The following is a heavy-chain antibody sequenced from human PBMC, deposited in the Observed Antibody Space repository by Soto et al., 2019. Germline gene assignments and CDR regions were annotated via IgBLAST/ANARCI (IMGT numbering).Heavy chain of an antibody. CDR1: GFTFSSYS. J-gene: IGHJ3*02. V-gene: IGHV3-48*02. CDR2: ISSSSSTI. D-gene: IGHD6-6*01. Sequence: GSLRLSCEASGFTFSSYSMNWVRQAPGKGLERVSYISSSSSTIYYADSVKGRFTISRDNAKNSLYLQMNSLRDEDTAVYYCAREGEYGGAFDIWGQGTMVTVSS. CDR3: AREGEYGGAFDI.